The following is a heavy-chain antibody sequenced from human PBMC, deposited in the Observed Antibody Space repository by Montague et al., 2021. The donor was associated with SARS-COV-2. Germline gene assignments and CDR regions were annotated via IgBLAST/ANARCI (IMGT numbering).Heavy chain of an antibody. CDR2: VHYSGTA. V-gene: IGHV4-39*02. J-gene: IGHJ3*02. D-gene: IGHD1-26*01. CDR1: GGSVSNTSYF. Sequence: SETLSLTCRVSGGSVSNTSYFWDWIRPTPGKGLDWIGSVHYSGTAYYNPSLGSQVTISVDTSKNYFYLTARSVTVADTAVYYCARRESGCLYALDIWGQGTMVTVSS. CDR3: ARRESGCLYALDI.